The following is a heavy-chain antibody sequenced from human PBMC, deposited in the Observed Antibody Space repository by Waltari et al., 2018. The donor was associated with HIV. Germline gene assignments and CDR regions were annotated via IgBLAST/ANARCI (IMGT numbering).Heavy chain of an antibody. CDR3: ARDRALLRLGELSPGAFDI. D-gene: IGHD3-16*02. V-gene: IGHV4-39*07. CDR2: IYYSVST. CDR1: GGSIRSSCYH. Sequence: QLKLQESGPGLVKPSENLSITCTVSGGSIRSSCYHQGWIRQPPGKGLEWIGSIYYSVSTYYNPSLKSRVTISVDTSKNQFSLKLSSVTAADTAVYYCARDRALLRLGELSPGAFDIWGQGTMVTVSS. J-gene: IGHJ3*02.